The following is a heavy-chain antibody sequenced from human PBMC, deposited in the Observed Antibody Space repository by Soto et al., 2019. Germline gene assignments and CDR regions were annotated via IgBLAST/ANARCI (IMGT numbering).Heavy chain of an antibody. V-gene: IGHV1-18*01. D-gene: IGHD3-10*01. CDR2: ISAYNGNT. Sequence: APVKVSCKASDYSFTRYGISWVRQAPGQGLEWMGWISAYNGNTNYAQKLQGRVTMTTDTSTSTAYMELRSLRSDDTAVYYCARDSHPGLLWSKQLLNWFDPWGQGTLVIVSS. J-gene: IGHJ5*02. CDR3: ARDSHPGLLWSKQLLNWFDP. CDR1: DYSFTRYG.